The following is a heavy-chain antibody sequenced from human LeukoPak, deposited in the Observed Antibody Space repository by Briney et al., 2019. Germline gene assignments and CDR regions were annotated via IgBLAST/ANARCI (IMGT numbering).Heavy chain of an antibody. Sequence: SETLSLTCTVSGYSISSGYYWGWIRQPPGKGLEWIGSIYHSGSTYYNPSLKSRVTISVDTSKNQFSLKLSSVTAADTAVYYCATTSGYFAPHNWFDPWGQGTLVTVSS. CDR2: IYHSGST. J-gene: IGHJ5*02. D-gene: IGHD6-13*01. CDR1: GYSISSGYY. CDR3: ATTSGYFAPHNWFDP. V-gene: IGHV4-38-2*02.